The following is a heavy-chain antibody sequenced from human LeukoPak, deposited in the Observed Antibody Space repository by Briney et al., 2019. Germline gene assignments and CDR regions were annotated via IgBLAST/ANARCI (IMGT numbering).Heavy chain of an antibody. Sequence: SETLSLACTVSGGSISSYYWSWIRQPPGKGLEWIWYIYYSGSTNYNPSLKSRVTISVDTSKNQFSLKLSSVTAADTAVYYCARSSPDMITFGPWVDYWGQGTLVTVSS. V-gene: IGHV4-59*01. J-gene: IGHJ4*02. CDR1: GGSISSYY. D-gene: IGHD3-16*01. CDR2: IYYSGST. CDR3: ARSSPDMITFGPWVDY.